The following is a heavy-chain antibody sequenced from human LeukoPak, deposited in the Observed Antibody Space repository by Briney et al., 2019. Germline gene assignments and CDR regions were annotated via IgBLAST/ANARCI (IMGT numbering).Heavy chain of an antibody. CDR1: GGSISSSSYY. Sequence: ASETLSLTCTVSGGSISSSSYYWGWIRQPPGKGLEWIGSIYYSGSTYYNPSLKSRVTISVDTSKNQFSLKLSSVTAADTAVYYCARARYCSGGSCYLFDYWGQGTLVTVSS. CDR2: IYYSGST. J-gene: IGHJ4*02. V-gene: IGHV4-39*07. D-gene: IGHD2-15*01. CDR3: ARARYCSGGSCYLFDY.